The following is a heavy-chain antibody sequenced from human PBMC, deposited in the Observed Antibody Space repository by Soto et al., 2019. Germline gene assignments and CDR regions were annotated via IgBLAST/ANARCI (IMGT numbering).Heavy chain of an antibody. J-gene: IGHJ4*02. CDR2: ISTSNGDT. CDR1: GYTFFNYN. D-gene: IGHD1-26*01. V-gene: IGHV1-18*01. CDR3: ARDITGATGDY. Sequence: ASVEVSCKASGYTFFNYNIFWVRQAPGQGLEWMGWISTSNGDTNYAQNFQGRVTMTTDTSTSTAYVELRSLRYDDTAVYYCARDITGATGDYRGLGTLVTVSS.